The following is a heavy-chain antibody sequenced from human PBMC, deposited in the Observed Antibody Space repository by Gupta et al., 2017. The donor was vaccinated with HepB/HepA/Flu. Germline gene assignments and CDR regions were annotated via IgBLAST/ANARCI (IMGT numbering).Heavy chain of an antibody. V-gene: IGHV1-8*03. J-gene: IGHJ6*03. D-gene: IGHD5-12*01. CDR2: INPHSGNA. Sequence: QVQLVQSGAEVKKPGASVKVSCKASGYTFTSHNINWVRQATGQGLEWMGWINPHSGNAGFAQKFQGRVTFTRNTSISTAYMELSLLESEDTAVYYCVRGSGVATIFQAYYYYYMDVWGKGTTVTISS. CDR1: GYTFTSHN. CDR3: VRGSGVATIFQAYYYYYMDV.